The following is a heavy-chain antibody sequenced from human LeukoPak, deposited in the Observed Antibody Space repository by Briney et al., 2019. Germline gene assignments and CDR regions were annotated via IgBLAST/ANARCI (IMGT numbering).Heavy chain of an antibody. V-gene: IGHV3-48*01. J-gene: IGHJ4*02. CDR2: ISDTSDM. CDR1: GFSYSLYS. Sequence: GGSLRLSCGASGFSYSLYSMMWVRHAPGRGWEWVSYISDTSDMYYAVSVRGRFTISRDNAKNSLFLQMNSLRVEDTGVYYCARDGGYSGYDADCWGQGTLVTVSS. CDR3: ARDGGYSGYDADC. D-gene: IGHD5-12*01.